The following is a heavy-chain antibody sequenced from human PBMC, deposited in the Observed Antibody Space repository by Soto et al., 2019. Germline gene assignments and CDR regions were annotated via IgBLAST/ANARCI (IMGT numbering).Heavy chain of an antibody. V-gene: IGHV3-64D*06. Sequence: PGGSLRLSCSASGFTFSSYAMHWVRQAPGKGLEYVSAISSNGGSTYYADSVKGRFTISRDNSKNTLYLQMSSLRAEDTAVYYCVKGSIAAAGTFDYWGQGTLVTGSS. CDR1: GFTFSSYA. J-gene: IGHJ4*02. CDR3: VKGSIAAAGTFDY. CDR2: ISSNGGST. D-gene: IGHD6-13*01.